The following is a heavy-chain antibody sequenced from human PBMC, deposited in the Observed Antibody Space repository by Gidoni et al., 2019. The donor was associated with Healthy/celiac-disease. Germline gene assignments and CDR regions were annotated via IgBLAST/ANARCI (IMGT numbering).Heavy chain of an antibody. V-gene: IGHV3-48*01. CDR3: ARDLGGYMVRGDKGFDL. J-gene: IGHJ5*02. Sequence: EVQLVQSGGGLLQPGGSLRLPCVPSGFPFSTYNMNWFRQSPGKGLELVSYISSSSSTIYYADSVKGRFTISRDNAKNSLYLQMNSLRAEDTAVYYCARDLGGYMVRGDKGFDLWGQGTLVTVSS. CDR2: ISSSSSTI. CDR1: GFPFSTYN. D-gene: IGHD3-10*01.